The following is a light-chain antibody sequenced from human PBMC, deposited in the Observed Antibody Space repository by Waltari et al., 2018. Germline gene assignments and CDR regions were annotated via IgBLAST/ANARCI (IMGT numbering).Light chain of an antibody. CDR2: AAS. J-gene: IGKJ2*01. CDR1: ENISNY. V-gene: IGKV1-39*01. Sequence: DIQVAQSPSSLSASVGARVTITCRTSENISNYISWYQQKPGKAPKLLIYAASSVQSGVPSRFSGDGFGTDFTLTINSLQPEDFANYFCQLSYSTFYNFGQGTKLEIK. CDR3: QLSYSTFYN.